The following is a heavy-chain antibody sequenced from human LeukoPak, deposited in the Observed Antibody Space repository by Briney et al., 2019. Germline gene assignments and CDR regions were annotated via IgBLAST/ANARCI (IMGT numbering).Heavy chain of an antibody. D-gene: IGHD6-13*01. CDR2: IRTKANTYAT. CDR1: GFTFSGSS. V-gene: IGHV3-73*01. CDR3: TTSYSGNCWYDWFGP. Sequence: GGSLRLSCAASGFTFSGSSIHWVRHASGKGLEWVGLIRTKANTYATAYAASVTGRFTISRDDSKTTSYLQMNSLKTEDTALYFGTTSYSGNCWYDWFGPWGQGTLVTVSS. J-gene: IGHJ5*02.